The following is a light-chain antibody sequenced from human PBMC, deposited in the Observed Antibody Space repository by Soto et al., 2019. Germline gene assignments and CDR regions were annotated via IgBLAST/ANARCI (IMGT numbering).Light chain of an antibody. CDR1: QSISRY. CDR2: AAS. J-gene: IGKJ1*01. Sequence: DIQMTQSPSSLSASVGDRVTITCRASQSISRYLNWYQQRPGSVPKLLIYAASTLQSGVPPRFRGSGSGTDFTLTITNLQPEDFAIYFCQETYNIPRTFGPGTKVDI. CDR3: QETYNIPRT. V-gene: IGKV1-39*01.